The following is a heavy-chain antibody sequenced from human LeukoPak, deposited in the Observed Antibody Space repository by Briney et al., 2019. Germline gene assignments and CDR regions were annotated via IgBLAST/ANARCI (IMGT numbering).Heavy chain of an antibody. CDR3: ARSLYYYDSSGYYPLDY. V-gene: IGHV3-33*01. D-gene: IGHD3-22*01. CDR1: GFTFSSYG. CDR2: IWYDGSNK. J-gene: IGHJ4*02. Sequence: GGSLRLSCAASGFTFSSYGMHWVRQAPGKGLEWVAVIWYDGSNKYYADSVKGRFTISRDNSKNTLYLQMNSLRAEDTAVYYRARSLYYYDSSGYYPLDYWGQGTLVTVSS.